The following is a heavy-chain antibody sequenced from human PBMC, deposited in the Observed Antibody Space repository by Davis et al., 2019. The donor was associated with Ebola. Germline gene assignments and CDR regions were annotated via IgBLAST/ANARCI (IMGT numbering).Heavy chain of an antibody. V-gene: IGHV3-66*03. CDR1: GFTLSTNY. D-gene: IGHD4-11*01. CDR3: ARVDYSNHGACFDH. Sequence: PGGSLRLSCAASGFTLSTNYMIWVRQTPEKGLEWVSVIYKSGNAYYPESLTGRFTVSRDESKNTLFLQVKSPRTEDTAMYYCARVDYSNHGACFDHWGQGSLVTVSS. CDR2: IYKSGNA. J-gene: IGHJ4*02.